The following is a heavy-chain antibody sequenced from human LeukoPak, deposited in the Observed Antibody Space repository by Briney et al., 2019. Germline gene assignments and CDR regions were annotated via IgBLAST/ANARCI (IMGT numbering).Heavy chain of an antibody. Sequence: GASVKVSCKASGDTFTGYYMHWVRQAPGQGLGWMGWINPNSGGTNYAQKFQGRVTMTRDTSISTAYMELSRLRSEDTAVYYCARTDSGSYYGGPNLDYWGQGTLVTVSS. V-gene: IGHV1-2*02. D-gene: IGHD1-26*01. CDR1: GDTFTGYY. CDR2: INPNSGGT. CDR3: ARTDSGSYYGGPNLDY. J-gene: IGHJ4*02.